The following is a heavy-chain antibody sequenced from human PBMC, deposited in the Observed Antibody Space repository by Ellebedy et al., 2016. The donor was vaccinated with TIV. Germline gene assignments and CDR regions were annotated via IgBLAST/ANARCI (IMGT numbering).Heavy chain of an antibody. CDR1: GGSISSGDYY. V-gene: IGHV4-30-4*01. D-gene: IGHD5-12*01. CDR3: ARVPRLFRGYSGYDRQGFDY. J-gene: IGHJ4*02. Sequence: SETLSLTCTVSGGSISSGDYYWSWIRQPPGKGLEWIGYIYYSGSTYYNPSLKSRVTISVDTSKNQFSLKLSSVTAADTAVYYCARVPRLFRGYSGYDRQGFDYWGQGTLVTVSS. CDR2: IYYSGST.